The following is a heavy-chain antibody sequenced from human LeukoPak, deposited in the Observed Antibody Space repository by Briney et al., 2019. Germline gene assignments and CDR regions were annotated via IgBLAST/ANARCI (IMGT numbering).Heavy chain of an antibody. J-gene: IGHJ5*02. D-gene: IGHD2-21*02. CDR1: GFTFSSYG. CDR3: ARESHCGGDCYSGSWFDP. V-gene: IGHV3-23*01. Sequence: GGSLRLSCAASGFTFSSYGMGWVRQAPGKGLEWVSSISGGGDGTYYADSVKGRFTISRDNSKNTLFLQMNSLRAEDTAVYYCARESHCGGDCYSGSWFDPWGQGTLVTVSS. CDR2: ISGGGDGT.